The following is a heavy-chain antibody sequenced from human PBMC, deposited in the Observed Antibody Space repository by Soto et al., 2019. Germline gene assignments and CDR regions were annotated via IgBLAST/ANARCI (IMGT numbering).Heavy chain of an antibody. V-gene: IGHV1-69*08. Sequence: QVQLVQSGAEVKKPGSSVKVSCKASGGTFSSYTISWVRQAPGQGLDWMGRIIPSLGISNYAQKFQGRVTITADKSTSTAYMELSSLRSEDTAVYYCAREENYYDSSGYFDWGQGTLVTVSS. D-gene: IGHD3-22*01. CDR1: GGTFSSYT. CDR3: AREENYYDSSGYFD. J-gene: IGHJ4*02. CDR2: IIPSLGIS.